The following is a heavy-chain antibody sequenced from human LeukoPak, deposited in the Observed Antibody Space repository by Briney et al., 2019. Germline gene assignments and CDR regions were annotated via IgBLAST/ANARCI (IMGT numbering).Heavy chain of an antibody. D-gene: IGHD2-15*01. CDR1: GFTFSGYE. V-gene: IGHV3-48*03. J-gene: IGHJ4*02. Sequence: GGSLRLSCAASGFTFSGYERNWVRQAPGKGLEWVSYITMIGKTVYYADSMKGRFTISRDNAKTSLYLQMNRLRAEDTAVYYCARESPHCSGVSCFFDYWGQGTLVTVSS. CDR2: ITMIGKTV. CDR3: ARESPHCSGVSCFFDY.